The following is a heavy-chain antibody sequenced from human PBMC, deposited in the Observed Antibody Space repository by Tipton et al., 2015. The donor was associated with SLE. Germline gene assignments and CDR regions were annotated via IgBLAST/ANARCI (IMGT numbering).Heavy chain of an antibody. CDR2: ISADSGNT. J-gene: IGHJ4*02. Sequence: QLVQSGAEVKKPGASVKVSCKASGYTFTSYGISWVRQAPGQGLEWMGRISADSGNTNYAQNLHGRVTMTTDTSTNTAYMELGSLRSDDTAVFYCARVPYDSSGFDYWGQGTLVTVSS. CDR3: ARVPYDSSGFDY. D-gene: IGHD3-22*01. CDR1: GYTFTSYG. V-gene: IGHV1-18*01.